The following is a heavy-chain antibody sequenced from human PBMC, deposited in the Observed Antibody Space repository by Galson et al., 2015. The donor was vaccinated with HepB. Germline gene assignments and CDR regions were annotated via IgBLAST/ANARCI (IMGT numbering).Heavy chain of an antibody. J-gene: IGHJ4*02. Sequence: SVKVSCKASGGTFSSYAISWVRQAPGQGLEWMGGIIPIFGTANYAQKFQGRVTITADESTSTAYMELSSPRSEDTAVYYCARDFDYGGNSRFDYWGQGTLVTVSS. V-gene: IGHV1-69*13. D-gene: IGHD4-23*01. CDR3: ARDFDYGGNSRFDY. CDR2: IIPIFGTA. CDR1: GGTFSSYA.